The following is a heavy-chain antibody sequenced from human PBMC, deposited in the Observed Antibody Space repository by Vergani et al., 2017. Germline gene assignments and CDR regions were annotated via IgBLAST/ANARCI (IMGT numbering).Heavy chain of an antibody. CDR2: IRDDGTNT. Sequence: QVQLVESGGGVVQRGGSLRLSCVSSGFSFDSYGMYLVRQAPGKGLEWLTAIRDDGTNTYYGDTVKGRFIISRDNSKNTLYLEMNSLRPEDTGVYYCAGREESERWYDCHYGLDVWGRETTVTVSS. CDR1: GFSFDSYG. J-gene: IGHJ6*02. D-gene: IGHD5-24*01. V-gene: IGHV3-30*02. CDR3: AGREESERWYDCHYGLDV.